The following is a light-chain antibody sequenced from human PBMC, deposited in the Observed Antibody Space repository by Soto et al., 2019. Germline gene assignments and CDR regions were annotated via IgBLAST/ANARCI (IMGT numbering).Light chain of an antibody. V-gene: IGKV1-9*01. CDR3: QQLNNYPLT. CDR1: QDIGNF. CDR2: SAS. Sequence: DIQLTQSPSLVSASVGDRVTITCRASQDIGNFLAWYQQKPGKAPKLLIYSASTLQSGVPSRFSGSGSAAEFSPTISSLQPEDFAAYFCQQLNNYPLTFGGGTKVEI. J-gene: IGKJ4*01.